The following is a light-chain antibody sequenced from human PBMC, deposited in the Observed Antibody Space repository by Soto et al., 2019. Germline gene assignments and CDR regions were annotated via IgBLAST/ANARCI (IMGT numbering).Light chain of an antibody. CDR2: SNN. V-gene: IGLV1-44*01. CDR3: AAWDDSLEVV. CDR1: SSNIGSNT. J-gene: IGLJ2*01. Sequence: QSVLTQPPSASGTPGQRVTISCSGSSSNIGSNTVNWYQQLPGTAPKLLIYSNNQRPSGVPDRLSGSKSGTSASLAISGLQSEDEADYYCAAWDDSLEVVFGGGTKLTVL.